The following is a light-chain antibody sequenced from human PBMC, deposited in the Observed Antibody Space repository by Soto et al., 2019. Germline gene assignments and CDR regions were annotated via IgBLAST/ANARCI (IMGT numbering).Light chain of an antibody. V-gene: IGKV2-28*01. J-gene: IGKJ5*01. CDR3: MQALQTIT. Sequence: DIVSTQSPLAVSVTDGYHEYISSSSAQRLLHSNGYNYLDWYLQKPGQSPQLLIYLGSNRASGVPDRFSGSGSGTDFTLKISRVEAEDVGVYYCMQALQTITFGKGTRLEIK. CDR1: QRLLHSNGYNY. CDR2: LGS.